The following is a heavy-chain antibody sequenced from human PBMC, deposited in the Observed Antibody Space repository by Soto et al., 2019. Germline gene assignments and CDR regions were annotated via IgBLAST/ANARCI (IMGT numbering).Heavy chain of an antibody. Sequence: GGSLRLSCAASGFTFSSYSMNWVRQAPGKGLEWVSSISSSSSYIYYADSVKGRFTISRDNAKNSLYLQMNSLRAEDTAVYYCAGSDTMYNWFDPWGQGTLVTVSS. D-gene: IGHD3-10*02. CDR2: ISSSSSYI. V-gene: IGHV3-21*01. CDR1: GFTFSSYS. CDR3: AGSDTMYNWFDP. J-gene: IGHJ5*02.